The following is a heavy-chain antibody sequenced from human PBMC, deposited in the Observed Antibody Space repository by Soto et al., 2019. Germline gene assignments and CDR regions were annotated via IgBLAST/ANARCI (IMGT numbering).Heavy chain of an antibody. Sequence: PSETLSLTCAVSGGSISSSNWWSWVRQPPGKGLEWIGEIYHSGSTNYNPSLKSRVTISVDKSKNQFSLKLSSVTAADTAVYYCARGHPIYDILTGYYPRNFDYWGQGALVTVSS. D-gene: IGHD3-9*01. V-gene: IGHV4-4*02. CDR3: ARGHPIYDILTGYYPRNFDY. J-gene: IGHJ4*02. CDR2: IYHSGST. CDR1: GGSISSSNW.